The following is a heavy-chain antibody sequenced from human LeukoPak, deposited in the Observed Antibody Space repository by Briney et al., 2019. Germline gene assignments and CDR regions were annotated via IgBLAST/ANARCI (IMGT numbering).Heavy chain of an antibody. D-gene: IGHD4-17*01. CDR1: VGSISSYY. V-gene: IGHV4-59*01. J-gene: IGHJ4*02. CDR2: IYYSGST. Sequence: KSSETLSLTCTVSVGSISSYYWSWIRQPPGKGLEWIGYIYYSGSTNYNPSLKSRVTISVDTSKNQFSLKLSSVTAADTAVYYCASARDYGDYYFDYWGRGTLVTVSS. CDR3: ASARDYGDYYFDY.